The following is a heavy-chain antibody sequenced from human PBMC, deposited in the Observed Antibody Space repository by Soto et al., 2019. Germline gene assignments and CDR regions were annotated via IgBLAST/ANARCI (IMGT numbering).Heavy chain of an antibody. CDR3: VRDNDHYSFDV. Sequence: EVQLVESGGGMVQPGGSLRLSCAPSGFTFTGFYMHWIRQVPGRGLVWVSRITPDGRDTNYADSVKGRFTMSYDSARSTLHLQMNGLRAEDTAIYSCVRDNDHYSFDVWGQGTTVTVSS. CDR1: GFTFTGFY. CDR2: ITPDGRDT. J-gene: IGHJ3*01. D-gene: IGHD2-21*01. V-gene: IGHV3-74*01.